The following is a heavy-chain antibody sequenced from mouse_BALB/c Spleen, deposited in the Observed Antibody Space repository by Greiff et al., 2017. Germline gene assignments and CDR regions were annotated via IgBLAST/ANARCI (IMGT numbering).Heavy chain of an antibody. CDR2: INPYNDGT. Sequence: VQLQQSGPELVKPGASVKMSCKASGYTFTSYVMHWVKQKPGQGLEWIGYINPYNDGTKYNEKFKGKATLTSDKSSSTAYMELSSLTSEDSAVYYCARNYYGSSYPYYAMDYWGQGTSVTVSS. V-gene: IGHV1-14*01. CDR1: GYTFTSYV. CDR3: ARNYYGSSYPYYAMDY. J-gene: IGHJ4*01. D-gene: IGHD1-1*01.